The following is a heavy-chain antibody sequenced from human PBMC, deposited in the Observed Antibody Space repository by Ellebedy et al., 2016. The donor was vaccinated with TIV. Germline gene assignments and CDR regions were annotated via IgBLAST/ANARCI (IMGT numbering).Heavy chain of an antibody. D-gene: IGHD3-10*01. J-gene: IGHJ4*02. CDR2: ISSSGSTI. Sequence: GESLKIPCAASGFTFSSYSMNWVRQAPGKGLEWVSYISSSGSTIYYADSVKGRFTISRDNAKNSLYLQMNSLRAEDTAVYYCARDDPKRGAHWGQGTLVTVSS. CDR1: GFTFSSYS. V-gene: IGHV3-48*04. CDR3: ARDDPKRGAH.